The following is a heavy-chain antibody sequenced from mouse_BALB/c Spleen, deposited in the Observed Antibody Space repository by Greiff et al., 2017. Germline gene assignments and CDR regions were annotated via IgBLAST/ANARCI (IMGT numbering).Heavy chain of an antibody. CDR3: ARPVYYEYDGFAN. D-gene: IGHD2-4*01. Sequence: VQLQQSGAELVKPGASVKLSCTASGFNIKDTYMHWVKQRPEQGLEWIGMIDPANGNTKYDPKFQGKATITADTSSNTAYLQLSSLTSEDTAVYYCARPVYYEYDGFANGGKGTLVPVSA. V-gene: IGHV14-3*02. CDR2: IDPANGNT. CDR1: GFNIKDTY. J-gene: IGHJ3*01.